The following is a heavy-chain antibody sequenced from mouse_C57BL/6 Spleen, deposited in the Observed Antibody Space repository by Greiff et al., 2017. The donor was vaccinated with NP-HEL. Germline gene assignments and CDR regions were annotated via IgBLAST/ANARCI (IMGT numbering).Heavy chain of an antibody. J-gene: IGHJ2*01. CDR3: ARSGYGTYDY. CDR2: IYPGDGDT. Sequence: VKLMESGPELVKPGASVKISCKASGYAFSSSWMNWVKQRPGQGLEWIGRIYPGDGDTNYNGKFKGKATLTADKSSSTAYMQLSSLTSEDSAVYCCARSGYGTYDYWGQGTTLTVSS. CDR1: GYAFSSSW. D-gene: IGHD2-10*02. V-gene: IGHV1-82*01.